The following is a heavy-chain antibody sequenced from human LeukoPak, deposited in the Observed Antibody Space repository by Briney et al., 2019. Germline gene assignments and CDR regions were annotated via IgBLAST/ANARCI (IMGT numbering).Heavy chain of an antibody. V-gene: IGHV4-4*07. Sequence: SETLSLTCTVSGGSISSYYWSWIRQPAGKGLEWIGRIYTSGSTNYNPSLKSRVTMSVDTSKNQFSLKLSSVAAADTAVYYCARGAKIAAHFDYWGQGTLVTVSS. CDR1: GGSISSYY. CDR3: ARGAKIAAHFDY. CDR2: IYTSGST. J-gene: IGHJ4*02. D-gene: IGHD6-25*01.